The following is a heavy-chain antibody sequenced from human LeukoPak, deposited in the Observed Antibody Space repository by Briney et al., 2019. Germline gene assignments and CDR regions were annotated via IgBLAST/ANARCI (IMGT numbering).Heavy chain of an antibody. J-gene: IGHJ3*02. V-gene: IGHV4-4*07. CDR1: GGSISSYY. Sequence: PSETLSLTCTVSGGSISSYYWSWIRQPAGKGLEWIGRIYTSGSTNYNPSLKSRVTMSVDTSKNQFSLKLSSVTAADTAVYYCARDVNTMIVVAGDAFDIWGQGTMVTVSS. CDR3: ARDVNTMIVVAGDAFDI. D-gene: IGHD3-22*01. CDR2: IYTSGST.